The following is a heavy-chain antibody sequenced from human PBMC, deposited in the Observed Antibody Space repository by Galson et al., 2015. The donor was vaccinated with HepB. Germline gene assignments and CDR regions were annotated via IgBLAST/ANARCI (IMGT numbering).Heavy chain of an antibody. Sequence: SVKVSCKASGYTFTGYYMHWVRQAPGQGFEWMGWINPNSGGTNYAQKFQGWVTMTRDTSISTAYMELSRLRSDDTAVYYCARDRGGIRSTGMDVWGQGTTVTVSS. D-gene: IGHD3-16*01. V-gene: IGHV1-2*04. CDR2: INPNSGGT. J-gene: IGHJ6*02. CDR1: GYTFTGYY. CDR3: ARDRGGIRSTGMDV.